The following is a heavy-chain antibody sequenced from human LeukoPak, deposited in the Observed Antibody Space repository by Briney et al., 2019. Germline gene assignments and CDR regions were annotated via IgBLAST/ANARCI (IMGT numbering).Heavy chain of an antibody. J-gene: IGHJ4*02. CDR2: IWYDGSNK. V-gene: IGHV3-30*19. CDR1: GFTFSSYG. CDR3: ARDPYCSGGRCYGGFDY. Sequence: QPGGSLRLSCAASGFTFSSYGMHWVRQAPGKGLEWVAVIWYDGSNKYYADSVKGRFTISRDNSKNTLYLQMNSLRAEDTAVYYCARDPYCSGGRCYGGFDYWGQGTLVTVSS. D-gene: IGHD2-15*01.